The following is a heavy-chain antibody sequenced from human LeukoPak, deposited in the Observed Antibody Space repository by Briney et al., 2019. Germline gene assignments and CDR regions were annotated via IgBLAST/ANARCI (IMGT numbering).Heavy chain of an antibody. J-gene: IGHJ4*02. V-gene: IGHV1-2*02. CDR2: INPNSGGT. D-gene: IGHD2-21*01. CDR1: GYTFTGYY. CDR3: ARTYCGGDCYNSPYYFDY. Sequence: ASVKVSCKASGYTFTGYYMHWVRQAPGQGLEWMGWINPNSGGTNYAQKFQGRVTMTRDTSISTAYMELSRLRSDDTAVYYCARTYCGGDCYNSPYYFDYWGQGAPVTVSS.